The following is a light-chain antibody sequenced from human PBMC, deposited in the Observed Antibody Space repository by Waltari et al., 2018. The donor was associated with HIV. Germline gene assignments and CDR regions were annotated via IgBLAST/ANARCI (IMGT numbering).Light chain of an antibody. CDR3: CSYAGSSTYI. Sequence: QSALTQPASVSGSRGQSVTISCNGTRSDVGKYNLPSWYQQSPGKAPKVVIYDVTDRPSGVSSRFSASKSGNTASLTISGLQPQDEGDYFCCSYAGSSTYIFGSGTLVTVL. J-gene: IGLJ1*01. CDR2: DVT. CDR1: RSDVGKYNL. V-gene: IGLV2-23*02.